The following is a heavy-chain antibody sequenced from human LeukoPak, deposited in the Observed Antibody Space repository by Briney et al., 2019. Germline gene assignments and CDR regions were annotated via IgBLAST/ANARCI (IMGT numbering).Heavy chain of an antibody. D-gene: IGHD3-10*01. CDR2: IRQDGSEE. CDR1: GFTFSSHW. J-gene: IGHJ6*03. Sequence: GGSLRLSCAASGFTFSSHWMSWVRQAPGKGLEWVANIRQDGSEEYYMDSVKGRFTISRDNAKHSLYLQMNSLRAEDTAVYYCARVAVIYYYYMEVWGKGTTVTVSS. V-gene: IGHV3-7*01. CDR3: ARVAVIYYYYMEV.